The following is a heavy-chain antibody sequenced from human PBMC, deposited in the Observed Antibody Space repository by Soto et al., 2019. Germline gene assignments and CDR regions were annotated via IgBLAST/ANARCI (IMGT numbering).Heavy chain of an antibody. V-gene: IGHV3-30*18. D-gene: IGHD3-10*01. CDR1: GFTFSSYG. CDR2: ISYDGSNK. Sequence: GGSLSLSCAASGFTFSSYGMHWVRQAPGKGLEWVAVISYDGSNKYYADSVKGRFTISRDNSKNTLYLQMNSLRAEDTAVYDCAKDGGDYYGMDVWGQGTTVTVSS. J-gene: IGHJ6*02. CDR3: AKDGGDYYGMDV.